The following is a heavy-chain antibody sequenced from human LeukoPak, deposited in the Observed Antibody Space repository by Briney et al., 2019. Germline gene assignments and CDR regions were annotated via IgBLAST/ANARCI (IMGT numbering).Heavy chain of an antibody. CDR3: ARVRTGSSGRPRFDW. CDR2: INHSGRT. CDR1: GGSFSYYY. D-gene: IGHD6-25*01. J-gene: IGHJ4*02. V-gene: IGHV4-34*01. Sequence: SAETRCLTCTVLGGSFSYYYWDWIPQYPGKGLEWIGEINHSGRTNYDASLKSRVTISIDTSKTQFSLRVRSVTAADTAVYYCARVRTGSSGRPRFDWWGEGTLVTVS.